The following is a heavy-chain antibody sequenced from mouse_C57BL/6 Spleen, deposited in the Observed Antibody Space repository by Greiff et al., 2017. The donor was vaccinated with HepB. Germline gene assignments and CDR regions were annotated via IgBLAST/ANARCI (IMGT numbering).Heavy chain of an antibody. V-gene: IGHV1-64*01. Sequence: QVQLKQPGAELVKPGASVKVSCKASGYTFTSYWMHWVKQRPGQGLEWIGMIHPNSGSTNYNEKFKSKATLTVDKSSSTAYMQLSSLTSEDSAVYYCAPYRNYIYAMDYWGQGASVTVSS. D-gene: IGHD2-1*01. J-gene: IGHJ4*01. CDR3: APYRNYIYAMDY. CDR2: IHPNSGST. CDR1: GYTFTSYW.